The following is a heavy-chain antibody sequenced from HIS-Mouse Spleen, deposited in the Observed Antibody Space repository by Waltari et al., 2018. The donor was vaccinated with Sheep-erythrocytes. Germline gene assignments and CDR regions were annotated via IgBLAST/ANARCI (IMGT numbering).Heavy chain of an antibody. Sequence: EVQLVESGGGLVKPGGSLRLSGAASGFTFSSYSMNWVRQAPGKGLEWVSSISSSSSYIYYADSVKGRFTISRDNAKNSLYLQMNSLRAEDTAVYYCARDSTSDAFDIWGQGTMVTVSS. V-gene: IGHV3-21*01. CDR1: GFTFSSYS. D-gene: IGHD6-6*01. CDR3: ARDSTSDAFDI. J-gene: IGHJ3*02. CDR2: ISSSSSYI.